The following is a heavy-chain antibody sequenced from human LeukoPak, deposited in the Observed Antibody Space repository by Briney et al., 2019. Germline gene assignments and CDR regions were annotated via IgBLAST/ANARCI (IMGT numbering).Heavy chain of an antibody. J-gene: IGHJ6*02. CDR2: ISSSGSHT. V-gene: IGHV3-11*05. CDR3: ARERRGYYYGMDV. D-gene: IGHD3-10*01. CDR1: GFSFSDYY. Sequence: GGSLRLSCVASGFSFSDYYMSWIRQAPGKGLEWVSYISSSGSHTNYADSVTGRFTISRNNAKKSLHLQMNSLRAEDTAVYYCARERRGYYYGMDVWGQGTTVTVSS.